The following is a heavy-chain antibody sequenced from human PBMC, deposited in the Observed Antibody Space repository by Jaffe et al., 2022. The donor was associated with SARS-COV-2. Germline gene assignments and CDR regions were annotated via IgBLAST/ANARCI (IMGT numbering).Heavy chain of an antibody. J-gene: IGHJ3*02. CDR1: GFTFSSYS. Sequence: EVQLVESGGGLVQPGGSLRLSCAASGFTFSSYSMNWVRQAPGKGLEWVSYISSSSSTIYYADSVKGRFTISRDNAKNSLYLQMNSLRDEDTAVYYCARESLGAGYYYDSSGYYSRHDAFDIWGQGTMVTVSS. CDR2: ISSSSSTI. D-gene: IGHD3-22*01. CDR3: ARESLGAGYYYDSSGYYSRHDAFDI. V-gene: IGHV3-48*02.